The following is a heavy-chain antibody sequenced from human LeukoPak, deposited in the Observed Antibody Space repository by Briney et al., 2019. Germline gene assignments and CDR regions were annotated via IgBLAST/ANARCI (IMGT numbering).Heavy chain of an antibody. Sequence: SETLSLTCTVSGGSVSSGSYYWSWIRQPPGKGLEWIGYIYYSGSTNYNPSLKSRVTISVDTSKNQFSLKLSSVTAADTAMYYCARSPYYHDSSGYSRSYAFDIWGQGTMVTGSS. CDR1: GGSVSSGSYY. CDR2: IYYSGST. J-gene: IGHJ3*02. D-gene: IGHD3-22*01. CDR3: ARSPYYHDSSGYSRSYAFDI. V-gene: IGHV4-61*01.